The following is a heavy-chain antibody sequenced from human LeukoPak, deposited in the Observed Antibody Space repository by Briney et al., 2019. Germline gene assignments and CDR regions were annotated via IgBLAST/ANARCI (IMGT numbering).Heavy chain of an antibody. CDR2: ISRDGGST. D-gene: IGHD5-18*01. V-gene: IGHV3-23*01. CDR1: GFTFNTYA. CDR3: ARSSYTAMAKYYFDY. J-gene: IGHJ4*02. Sequence: QAGGSLRLACAASGFTFNTYAMSWVRQAPGKGLEWVSVISRDGGSTFYADSVKGRFTISRDNSKNTLYLQMNSLRAEDTAVYYCARSSYTAMAKYYFDYWGQGTQVTVSS.